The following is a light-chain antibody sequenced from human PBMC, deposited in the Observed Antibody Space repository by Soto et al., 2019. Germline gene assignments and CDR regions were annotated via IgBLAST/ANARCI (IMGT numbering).Light chain of an antibody. CDR2: WAS. CDR1: RSLLNRSDKKNY. CDR3: HQYFNTEWT. Sequence: IVMNQAQDSLAVSMGERATINCKSIRSLLNRSDKKNYLAWYKHIPGQPPNVLIYWASTRQFGVPDRISGSGSGTDIALTLSSMQAEDEAVYYCHQYFNTEWTFGQGTKVDVK. J-gene: IGKJ1*01. V-gene: IGKV4-1*01.